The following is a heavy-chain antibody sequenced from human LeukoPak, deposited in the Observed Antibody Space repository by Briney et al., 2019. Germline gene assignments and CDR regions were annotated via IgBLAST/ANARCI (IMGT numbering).Heavy chain of an antibody. CDR3: AIGPPYAPGVLDV. D-gene: IGHD7-27*01. J-gene: IGHJ6*04. CDR2: MNPNSGNT. CDR1: GYTFTGYY. V-gene: IGHV1-8*02. Sequence: ASVKVSCKASGYTFTGYYMHWVRQAPGQGLEWMGWMNPNSGNTGYAQKFQGRVTMTRNTSISTAYMELSSLRSEDTAVYYCAIGPPYAPGVLDVWGKGTTVTISS.